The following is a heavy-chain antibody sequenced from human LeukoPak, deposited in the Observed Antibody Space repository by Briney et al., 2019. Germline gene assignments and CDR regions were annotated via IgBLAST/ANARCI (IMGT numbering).Heavy chain of an antibody. D-gene: IGHD7-27*01. CDR3: ARGPRNWGFDY. V-gene: IGHV1-8*01. J-gene: IGHJ4*02. CDR1: EYTFTTYD. Sequence: ASVKVSCKASEYTFTTYDINWVRQASGQGLEWMGWMNPNSGNTGYAQKFQGRVTMTRHTSISTAYMALSSLRSEDTAVYYCARGPRNWGFDYWGPGTLVTVSS. CDR2: MNPNSGNT.